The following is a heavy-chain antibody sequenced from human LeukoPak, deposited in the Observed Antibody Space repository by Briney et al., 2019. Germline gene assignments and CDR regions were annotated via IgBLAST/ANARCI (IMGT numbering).Heavy chain of an antibody. V-gene: IGHV1-18*01. D-gene: IGHD1-1*01. Sequence: ASVKVSCKASGYTFTSYAISWVRQAPGQGLEWMGWISPYNGNTHYAQKVQDRVTITTDTSTSTAYMELRSLRSDDTAVYYCAREGGATGRAQDYWGQGTLVTVSS. CDR3: AREGGATGRAQDY. CDR1: GYTFTSYA. CDR2: ISPYNGNT. J-gene: IGHJ4*02.